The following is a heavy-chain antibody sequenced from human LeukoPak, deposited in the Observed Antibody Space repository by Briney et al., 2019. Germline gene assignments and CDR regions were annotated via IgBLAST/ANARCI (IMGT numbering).Heavy chain of an antibody. V-gene: IGHV1-69*04. CDR3: ARGHYYGSGSELDY. D-gene: IGHD3-10*01. CDR1: GGTFSSYA. Sequence: SVKVSRKASGGTFSSYAISWVRQAPGQGLEWMGRIIPILGIANYAQKFQGRVTITADKSTSTAYMELSSLRSEDTAVYYYARGHYYGSGSELDYWGQGTLVTVSS. J-gene: IGHJ4*02. CDR2: IIPILGIA.